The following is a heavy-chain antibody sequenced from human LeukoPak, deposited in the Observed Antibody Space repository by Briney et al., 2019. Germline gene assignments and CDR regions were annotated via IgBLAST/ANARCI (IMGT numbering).Heavy chain of an antibody. J-gene: IGHJ4*02. CDR1: GFSFSSTS. CDR2: ISSTGNIK. D-gene: IGHD3-9*01. CDR3: ARVGSGYDILTGYDY. V-gene: IGHV3-30-3*01. Sequence: GGSLTLSCAASGFSFSSTSMHWVRQAPGKGLEWVAVISSTGNIKNFADSVKGRFTISRDNAKNSLYLQMNSLRAEDTAVYYCARVGSGYDILTGYDYWGQGTLVTVSS.